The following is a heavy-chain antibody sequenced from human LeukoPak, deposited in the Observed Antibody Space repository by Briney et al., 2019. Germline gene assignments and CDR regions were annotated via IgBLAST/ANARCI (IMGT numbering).Heavy chain of an antibody. D-gene: IGHD4-23*01. CDR2: ISTSGST. J-gene: IGHJ4*02. Sequence: PSETLSLTCTVSGGSISRYYWNWIRQAAGKGLEWIGRISTSGSTNYNPSLKSRVTMSIDTSKNQFSLKLSSVTAADTAVYYCARGGGYGGDWGQGTLVTVSS. V-gene: IGHV4-4*07. CDR3: ARGGGYGGD. CDR1: GGSISRYY.